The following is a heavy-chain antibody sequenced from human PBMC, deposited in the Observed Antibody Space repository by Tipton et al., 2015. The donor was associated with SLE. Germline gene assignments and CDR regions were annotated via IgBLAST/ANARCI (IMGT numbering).Heavy chain of an antibody. CDR3: ARAGYDWNYGEGFYYYMDV. J-gene: IGHJ6*03. V-gene: IGHV3-33*08. D-gene: IGHD1-7*01. Sequence: SLRLSCAASGLTFSNYAMHWVRQAPGKGLEWVAIIWHDGSDEYFADSVKGRFTISRDNSKNTLYLQMNTLQTEDTAMYYCARAGYDWNYGEGFYYYMDVWGKGTTVTVSS. CDR1: GLTFSNYA. CDR2: IWHDGSDE.